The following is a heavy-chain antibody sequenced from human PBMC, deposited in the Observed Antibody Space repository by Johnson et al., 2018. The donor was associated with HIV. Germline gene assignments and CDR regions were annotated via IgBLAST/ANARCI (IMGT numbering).Heavy chain of an antibody. CDR3: SRGIAAAGTPVAFDV. V-gene: IGHV3-49*03. J-gene: IGHJ3*01. Sequence: VQLVESGGGLVQPGRSLRLSCTTSGFTFGEYAMSWFRQAPGKGLEWVSFIRSKAYGGTTEYAASVKGRFIISRADSKSIAYLQMTSLKTEDTGVYYCSRGIAAAGTPVAFDVWGQGTMVIVFS. CDR1: GFTFGEYA. D-gene: IGHD6-13*01. CDR2: IRSKAYGGTT.